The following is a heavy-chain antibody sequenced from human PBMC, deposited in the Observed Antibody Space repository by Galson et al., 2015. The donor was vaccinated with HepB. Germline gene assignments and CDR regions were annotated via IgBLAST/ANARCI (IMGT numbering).Heavy chain of an antibody. Sequence: SVKVSCKASGYTFTGYYMHWVRQAPGQGLEWMGWINPNSGGTNYAQKFQGWVTMTRDTSISTAYMELSRLRSDDTAVYYCARQRSRGVGAFDIWGQGTMVTVSS. D-gene: IGHD3-10*01. V-gene: IGHV1-2*04. CDR2: INPNSGGT. J-gene: IGHJ3*02. CDR3: ARQRSRGVGAFDI. CDR1: GYTFTGYY.